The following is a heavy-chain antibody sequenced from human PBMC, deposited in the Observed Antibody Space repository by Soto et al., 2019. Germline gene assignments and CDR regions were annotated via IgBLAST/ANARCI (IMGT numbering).Heavy chain of an antibody. V-gene: IGHV3-48*03. D-gene: IGHD5-12*01. J-gene: IGHJ4*02. CDR2: ISSSGSSK. CDR3: ARSVGYNTMDF. Sequence: GGSLRLSCAASGFTFNNYEMNWVRQAPGKGPEWVSYISSSGSSKYYIDSVKGRFTISRDNAKKSLYLQMDSLRAEDTAVYYCARSVGYNTMDFWGRGTLVTVSS. CDR1: GFTFNNYE.